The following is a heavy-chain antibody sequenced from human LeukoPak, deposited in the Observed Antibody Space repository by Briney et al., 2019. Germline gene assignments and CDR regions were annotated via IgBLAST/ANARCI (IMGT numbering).Heavy chain of an antibody. Sequence: GGSLRLSCAASGFTFDDYAMHWVRQAPGKGLEWVSLISGDGDSTYYADSVKGRLTISRDNSKNSLYLQMNSLRTEDTALYYCAKDHRGYYYYMDVWGKGTTVTVSS. CDR1: GFTFDDYA. D-gene: IGHD3-16*01. CDR2: ISGDGDST. CDR3: AKDHRGYYYYMDV. J-gene: IGHJ6*03. V-gene: IGHV3-43*02.